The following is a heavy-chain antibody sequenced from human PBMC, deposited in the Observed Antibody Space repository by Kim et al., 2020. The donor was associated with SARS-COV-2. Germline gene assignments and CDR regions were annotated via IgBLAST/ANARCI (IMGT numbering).Heavy chain of an antibody. CDR2: K. J-gene: IGHJ4*02. CDR3: ARSGYTYGFDY. D-gene: IGHD5-18*01. V-gene: IGHV3-7*01. Sequence: KYDGDSVTGRFTISRDNAKNSLYLQMNSLRAEDTAVYYCARSGYTYGFDYWGQGTLVTVSS.